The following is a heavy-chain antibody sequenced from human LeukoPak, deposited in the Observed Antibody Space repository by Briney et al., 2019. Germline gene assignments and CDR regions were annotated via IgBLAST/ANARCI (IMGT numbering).Heavy chain of an antibody. CDR1: GFTVSSNY. J-gene: IGHJ6*02. Sequence: GGSLRLSCAASGFTVSSNYLKWVRQAPGKGLEWVSLVYAGGSTYYADSVKGRFTTSRDKSKNTLYLQMNSLRAEDSAVYYCARDRYYGAGSYGNYYGMDVWGQGTTVTVSS. CDR2: VYAGGST. V-gene: IGHV3-53*05. D-gene: IGHD3-10*01. CDR3: ARDRYYGAGSYGNYYGMDV.